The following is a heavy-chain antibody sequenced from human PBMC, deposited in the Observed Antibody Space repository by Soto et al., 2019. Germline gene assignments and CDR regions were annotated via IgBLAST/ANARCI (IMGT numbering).Heavy chain of an antibody. D-gene: IGHD4-4*01. V-gene: IGHV3-66*01. CDR2: IYSGGST. J-gene: IGHJ6*03. CDR1: GFTVSSNY. CDR3: ARGSAEVTTAKHNNYYYYYMDV. Sequence: GGSLRLSCAASGFTVSSNYMSWVRQAPGKGLEWVSVIYSGGSTYYADSVKGRFTISRDNSKNTLYLQMNSLRAEDTAVYYCARGSAEVTTAKHNNYYYYYMDVWGKGTTVTVSS.